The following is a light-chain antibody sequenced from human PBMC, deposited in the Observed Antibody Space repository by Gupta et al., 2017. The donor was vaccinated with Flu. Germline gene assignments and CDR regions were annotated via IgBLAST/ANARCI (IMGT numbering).Light chain of an antibody. CDR1: QSIGRF. V-gene: IGKV1-39*01. CDR2: GAT. J-gene: IGKJ2*01. Sequence: GDRVTITCRASQSIGRFLNWYQQKPGEAPKVLINGATSLQSGVPSTFSGSGSGTDFILNISSLQPEDFATYYCQQSYSSPYTFGQGTKLEI. CDR3: QQSYSSPYT.